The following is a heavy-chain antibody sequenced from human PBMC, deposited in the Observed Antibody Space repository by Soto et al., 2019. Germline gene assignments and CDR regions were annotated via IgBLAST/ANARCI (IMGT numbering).Heavy chain of an antibody. CDR2: ITNGGGGA. CDR3: VKEGRDWNSRGSFDL. V-gene: IGHV3-23*01. Sequence: PGGSLRLSCVASEVTFASYDMDWVRQAPGKGLEWVSLITNGGGGANYADSVKGRFTISRDNSKNTLYLQMNSLRAEDTAIYQCVKEGRDWNSRGSFDLWGRGTIVTVSS. D-gene: IGHD1-1*01. CDR1: EVTFASYD. J-gene: IGHJ3*01.